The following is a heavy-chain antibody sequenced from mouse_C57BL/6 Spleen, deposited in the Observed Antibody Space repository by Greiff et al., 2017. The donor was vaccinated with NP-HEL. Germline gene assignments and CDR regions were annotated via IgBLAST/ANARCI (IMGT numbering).Heavy chain of an antibody. Sequence: QVQLQQPGAELVMPGASVKLSCEASGYTFTSYWMHWVKQRPGQGLEWVGEIDPSDSYTNYNQKFKGKSTLTVDKSTSTAYMQLSSLTSEDSAVYYCALTTVVAFDYWGQGTTLTVSS. D-gene: IGHD1-1*01. V-gene: IGHV1-69*01. CDR3: ALTTVVAFDY. CDR1: GYTFTSYW. J-gene: IGHJ2*01. CDR2: IDPSDSYT.